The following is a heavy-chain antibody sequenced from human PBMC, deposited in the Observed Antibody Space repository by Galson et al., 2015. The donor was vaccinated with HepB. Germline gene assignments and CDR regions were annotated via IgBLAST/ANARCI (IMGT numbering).Heavy chain of an antibody. CDR2: IYYTGST. J-gene: IGHJ6*03. V-gene: IGHV4-39*01. CDR3: ARHKQHYCSASSCYSPYFYYYIDV. D-gene: IGHD2-15*01. Sequence: SLTCTVSGVSISSSSYYWGWIRPPPGKGLGWIGSIYYTGSTYYNPSLDSRLTIYVDTSKNQFSLKLSSVTAADTAVYYCARHKQHYCSASSCYSPYFYYYIDVWGKGTTVTVSS. CDR1: GVSISSSSYY.